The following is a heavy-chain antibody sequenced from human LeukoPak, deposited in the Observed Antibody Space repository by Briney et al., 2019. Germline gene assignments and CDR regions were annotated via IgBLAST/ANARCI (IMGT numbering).Heavy chain of an antibody. V-gene: IGHV3-23*01. CDR1: GFTFSSYA. J-gene: IGHJ1*01. D-gene: IGHD6-19*01. CDR2: ISTGGRP. Sequence: GGSLRLSCAASGFTFSSYAMSWVRQAPRKRLEWVSGISTGGRPYYADSVKGRFTISRDNSKNTVYLQMNGLRAEDTAVYYCVKNGALAVDYFQHWGQGTLVTVSS. CDR3: VKNGALAVDYFQH.